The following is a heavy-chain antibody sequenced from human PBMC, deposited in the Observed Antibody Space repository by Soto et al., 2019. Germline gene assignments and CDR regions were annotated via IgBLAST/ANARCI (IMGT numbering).Heavy chain of an antibody. D-gene: IGHD3-22*01. J-gene: IGHJ4*02. CDR1: GYTFTGYY. CDR3: AREVPPGLNYDSSGPSDY. V-gene: IGHV1-69*13. Sequence: SVKVSCKASGYTFTGYYMHWVRQAPGQGLEWMGGIIPIFGTANYAQKFQGRVTITADESTSTAYMELSSLRSEDTAVYYCAREVPPGLNYDSSGPSDYWGQGTLVTVSS. CDR2: IIPIFGTA.